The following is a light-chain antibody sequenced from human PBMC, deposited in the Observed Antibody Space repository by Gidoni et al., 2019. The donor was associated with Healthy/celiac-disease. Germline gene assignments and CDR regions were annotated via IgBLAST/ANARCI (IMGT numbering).Light chain of an antibody. Sequence: SYELTQPPSVSVSPGQTARITCSGDAFPKQYAYWYQQKPGQAPVLVIYKDSERPSGLPERFSGSSSGTTVTLTISGVQAEDEADYYCQSADSSGTYHVVFGGGTKLTVL. J-gene: IGLJ2*01. CDR1: AFPKQY. CDR2: KDS. CDR3: QSADSSGTYHVV. V-gene: IGLV3-25*02.